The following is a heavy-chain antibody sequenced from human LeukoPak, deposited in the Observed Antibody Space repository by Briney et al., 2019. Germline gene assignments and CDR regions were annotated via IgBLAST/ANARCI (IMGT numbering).Heavy chain of an antibody. Sequence: GESLKISCKGSGYSFTSYWIGWVRQLPGKGLEWMGIINPGDSDTRYSPSFQGQVTTTAEKSISNAYLQWSSRKASDTAMYYCARHDLVVVTYIVYWGQGTLVTVSS. CDR3: ARHDLVVVTYIVY. CDR2: INPGDSDT. CDR1: GYSFTSYW. D-gene: IGHD3-22*01. V-gene: IGHV5-51*01. J-gene: IGHJ4*02.